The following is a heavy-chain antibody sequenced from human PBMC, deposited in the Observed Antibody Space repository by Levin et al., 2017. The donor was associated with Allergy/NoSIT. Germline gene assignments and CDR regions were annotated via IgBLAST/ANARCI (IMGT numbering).Heavy chain of an antibody. D-gene: IGHD3-22*01. J-gene: IGHJ4*02. CDR1: GASVTDTYY. Sequence: MPGGSLRLSCTVSGASVTDTYYWSWIRQPPGKGLEWMGYMSYSGSTNHNPSLKSRVTILIDTSKNQFSLKLSSVTAADTAVYFCATTKYFYTSGGYPVDFWGQGTLVTVSS. CDR2: MSYSGST. V-gene: IGHV4-59*02. CDR3: ATTKYFYTSGGYPVDF.